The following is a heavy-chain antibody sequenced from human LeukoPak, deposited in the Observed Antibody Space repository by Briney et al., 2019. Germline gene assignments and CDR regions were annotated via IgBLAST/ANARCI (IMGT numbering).Heavy chain of an antibody. CDR2: INWNGGST. J-gene: IGHJ3*02. V-gene: IGHV3-20*04. Sequence: GGSLRLSCAASGFTLDDYGMSCVRQAPGKGLEWVSGINWNGGSTGYADSVKGRFTISRDNAKNSLYLQMNSLRAEDTAVYFCTRVGYCATTSCRTAFDIWGQGTMVTVSS. CDR1: GFTLDDYG. CDR3: TRVGYCATTSCRTAFDI. D-gene: IGHD2-2*01.